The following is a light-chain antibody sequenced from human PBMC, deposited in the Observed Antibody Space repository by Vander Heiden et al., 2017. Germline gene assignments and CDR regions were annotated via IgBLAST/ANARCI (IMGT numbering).Light chain of an antibody. CDR1: QDISKY. CDR3: EQYDNFPLT. V-gene: IGKV1-33*01. CDR2: DAS. J-gene: IGKJ4*01. Sequence: DIQMTQSPSSLSASVGDRVTITCQESQDISKYVNWYQQKPGKAPKRLIDDASNLETGVPSRFSVSGSETHFSFTISSLQPEDIATYYCEQYDNFPLTFGGGTKVEIK.